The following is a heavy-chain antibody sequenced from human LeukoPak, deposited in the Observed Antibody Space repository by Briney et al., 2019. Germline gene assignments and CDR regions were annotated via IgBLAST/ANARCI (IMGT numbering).Heavy chain of an antibody. V-gene: IGHV4-59*08. D-gene: IGHD2-2*01. CDR3: ARMGYCSSTSCFRDYYYYMDV. Sequence: PSETLSLTCTVSGGSISSYYWSWIRQPPGKGLEWIGYIYYSGSTNYNPSLKSRVTISVDTSKNQFSLKLSSVTAADTAVYYCARMGYCSSTSCFRDYYYYMDVWGKGTTVTVPS. CDR1: GGSISSYY. J-gene: IGHJ6*03. CDR2: IYYSGST.